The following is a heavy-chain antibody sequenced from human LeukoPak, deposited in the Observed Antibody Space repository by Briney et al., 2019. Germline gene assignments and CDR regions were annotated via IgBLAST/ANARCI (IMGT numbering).Heavy chain of an antibody. CDR3: ARDLAYSRLDY. CDR2: INPEGSEK. V-gene: IGHV3-7*01. J-gene: IGHJ4*02. CDR1: GFTFSNVW. D-gene: IGHD5-18*01. Sequence: GGSLRLSCAASGFTFSNVWMNWVRQAPGKGLEWVASINPEGSEKYSADSVKGRFTISRDNAKNSLYLQMDSLRVEDAAFYYCARDLAYSRLDYWGQGMLVTVSS.